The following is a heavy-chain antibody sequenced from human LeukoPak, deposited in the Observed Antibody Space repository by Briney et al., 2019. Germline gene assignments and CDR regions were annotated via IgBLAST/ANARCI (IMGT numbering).Heavy chain of an antibody. CDR2: INHSGST. Sequence: PSETLSLTCAVYGGSFSGSYWSWIRQPPGKRLEWIGEINHSGSTNYDSSLESRVTISVDTSKNQFSLKLSSGTVADTAVYYCVREVYRKGYGDYGGFDPWGQGTLVTVSS. CDR1: GGSFSGSY. V-gene: IGHV4-34*01. J-gene: IGHJ5*02. D-gene: IGHD4-17*01. CDR3: VREVYRKGYGDYGGFDP.